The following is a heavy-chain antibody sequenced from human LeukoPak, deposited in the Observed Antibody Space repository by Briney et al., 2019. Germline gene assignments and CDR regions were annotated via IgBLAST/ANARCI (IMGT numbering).Heavy chain of an antibody. CDR1: GYTFTSYG. CDR3: ARLQRACSSGYPCPFDY. V-gene: IGHV1-18*01. Sequence: ASVKVSCKASGYTFTSYGISWVRQAPGQGLEWMGWISAYNGNTNYAQKLQGRVTMTTDTSTSTAYMELRSLRSDDTAVYYCARLQRACSSGYPCPFDYWGQGTLVTVSS. J-gene: IGHJ4*02. CDR2: ISAYNGNT. D-gene: IGHD3-22*01.